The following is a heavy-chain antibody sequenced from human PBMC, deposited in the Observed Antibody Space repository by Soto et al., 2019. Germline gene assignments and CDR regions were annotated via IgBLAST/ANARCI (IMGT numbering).Heavy chain of an antibody. V-gene: IGHV4-34*01. D-gene: IGHD2-2*01. CDR1: GGSLSGSY. Sequence: SETLSLTCAVYGGSLSGSYWTWIRQPPGKGLEWIGEINHSGSTNYNPSLKSRLTISVDTSKNQFSLKLISVTAADTAVYYCARVIAVVVPAAMPDRGVYYYYYMDVWGKGTTVTVSS. J-gene: IGHJ6*03. CDR3: ARVIAVVVPAAMPDRGVYYYYYMDV. CDR2: INHSGST.